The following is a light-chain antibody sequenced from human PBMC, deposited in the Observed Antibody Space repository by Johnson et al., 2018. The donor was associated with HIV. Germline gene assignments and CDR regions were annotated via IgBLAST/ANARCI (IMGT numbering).Light chain of an antibody. CDR3: GAWDSSLSALYV. Sequence: HSVLTQPPSVSAAPGQKVTISCSGSSSNIGNNYVSWYQQLPGTAPKLLIYENNKRPSGIPDRFSGSRSGTSATLDITGLQTGDEADYYCGAWDSSLSALYVFGTGTKVTVL. J-gene: IGLJ1*01. CDR1: SSNIGNNY. CDR2: ENN. V-gene: IGLV1-51*02.